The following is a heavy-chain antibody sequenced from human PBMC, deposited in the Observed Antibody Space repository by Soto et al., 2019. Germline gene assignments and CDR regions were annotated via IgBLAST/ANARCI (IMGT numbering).Heavy chain of an antibody. CDR1: GFTFSSYW. CDR2: IKQDGSEK. Sequence: GGSLRLSCAASGFTFSSYWMSWVRQAPGKGLEWVANIKQDGSEKYYVDSVKGRFTISRDNAKNSLYLQMNSLRAEDTAVYYCAIDSYDFWRGYYRHWGQGTLVPVSS. CDR3: AIDSYDFWRGYYRH. V-gene: IGHV3-7*01. J-gene: IGHJ4*02. D-gene: IGHD3-3*01.